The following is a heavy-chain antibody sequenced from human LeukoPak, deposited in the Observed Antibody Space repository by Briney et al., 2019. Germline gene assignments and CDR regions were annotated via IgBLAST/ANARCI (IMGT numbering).Heavy chain of an antibody. D-gene: IGHD2-15*01. J-gene: IGHJ4*02. CDR3: LGLATGGVVFDY. V-gene: IGHV4-30-4*02. Sequence: PSETLSLTCTVSGGSISSGVYYWSWIRQPPGKGLEWIGYIYYSGSTYYNPSLKSRVTISVDTSKNQFSLKLSSVTAADTAVYCVLGLATGGVVFDYWGQGTLVTVSS. CDR2: IYYSGST. CDR1: GGSISSGVYY.